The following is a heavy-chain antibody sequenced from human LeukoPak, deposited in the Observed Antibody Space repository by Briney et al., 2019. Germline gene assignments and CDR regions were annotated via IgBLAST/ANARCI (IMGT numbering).Heavy chain of an antibody. CDR2: IYHSGST. V-gene: IGHV4-38-2*02. CDR1: GYSISSGYY. D-gene: IGHD2-15*01. J-gene: IGHJ4*02. Sequence: SETLSLTCAVSGYSISSGYYWGWIRQPPGKGLEWIGSIYHSGSTYYNPSLKSRVTISVDTSKNQFSLKLSSVTAADMAVYYCARDNVVVVASSYFDYWGQGTLVTVSS. CDR3: ARDNVVVVASSYFDY.